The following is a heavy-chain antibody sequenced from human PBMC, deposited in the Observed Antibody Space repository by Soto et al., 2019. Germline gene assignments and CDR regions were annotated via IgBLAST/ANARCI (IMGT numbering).Heavy chain of an antibody. CDR1: GGSISSYY. J-gene: IGHJ4*02. D-gene: IGHD2-21*02. CDR2: IYYSGST. CDR3: ARESSGNSETFDY. V-gene: IGHV4-59*01. Sequence: SETLSLTSTVSGGSISSYYWSWIRQPPGKGLEWIGYIYYSGSTNYNPSLKSRVTISVDTSKNQFSPKLSSVTAADTAVYYCARESSGNSETFDYWGQGTLVTVSS.